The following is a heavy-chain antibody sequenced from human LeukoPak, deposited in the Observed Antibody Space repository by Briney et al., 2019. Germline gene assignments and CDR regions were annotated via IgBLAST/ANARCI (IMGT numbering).Heavy chain of an antibody. J-gene: IGHJ4*02. CDR3: ARGGYCSSTSCYKALFFDY. V-gene: IGHV4-59*01. Sequence: PSETLSLTCTVSGGSISSYYWSWIRQPPGKELEWIGYIYYTGSTNYNPSLKSRVTMSVDTSKNQFSLNLSSVTAADTAVYYCARGGYCSSTSCYKALFFDYWGQGTLVTVSS. CDR2: IYYTGST. D-gene: IGHD2-2*02. CDR1: GGSISSYY.